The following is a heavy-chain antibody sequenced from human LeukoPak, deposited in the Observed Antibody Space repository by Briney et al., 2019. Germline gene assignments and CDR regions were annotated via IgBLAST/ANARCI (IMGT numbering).Heavy chain of an antibody. V-gene: IGHV3-23*01. CDR2: ISGNGGST. J-gene: IGHJ4*02. D-gene: IGHD2-2*01. CDR3: AKGEIVPGRRYFDY. Sequence: GGSLRLSCAASGFTFSRYAIRWVRHAPGKGVEWVSAISGNGGSTYCAESVKGRFPISRDNSKNTLHLQMNSRRAEDTAVYYCAKGEIVPGRRYFDYWGQGTLVTVSS. CDR1: GFTFSRYA.